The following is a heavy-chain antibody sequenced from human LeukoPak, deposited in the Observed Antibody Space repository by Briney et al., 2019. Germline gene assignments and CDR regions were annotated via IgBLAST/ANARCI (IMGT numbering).Heavy chain of an antibody. CDR1: GGSFSGYY. V-gene: IGHV4-34*01. CDR3: ASLRERSYYARGFDY. Sequence: SETLSLTCAVYGGSFSGYYWSWIRQPPGKGLEWIGEINHSGSTYYNPSLKRRVTISVDTSKNQFSLKLNSVTAADTAVYYCASLRERSYYARGFDYWGQGTLVTVSS. J-gene: IGHJ4*02. CDR2: INHSGST. D-gene: IGHD1-26*01.